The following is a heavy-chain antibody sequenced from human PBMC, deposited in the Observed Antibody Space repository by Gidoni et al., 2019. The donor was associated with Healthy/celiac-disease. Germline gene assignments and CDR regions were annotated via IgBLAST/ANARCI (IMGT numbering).Heavy chain of an antibody. V-gene: IGHV3-23*04. CDR2: ISGSGGST. CDR1: GFTFSSYA. CDR3: AKDWAVTTVPYGAFDI. D-gene: IGHD4-17*01. Sequence: EVQLVESGGGLVQPGGSLRLSCAASGFTFSSYAMSWVRQAPGKGLEWVSAISGSGGSTYYADSVKGRFTISRDNSKNTLYLQMSSLRAEDTAVYYCAKDWAVTTVPYGAFDIWGQGTMVTVSS. J-gene: IGHJ3*02.